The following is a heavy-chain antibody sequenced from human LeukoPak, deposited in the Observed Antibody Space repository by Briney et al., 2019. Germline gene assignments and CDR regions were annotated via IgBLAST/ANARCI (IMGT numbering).Heavy chain of an antibody. D-gene: IGHD5-12*01. CDR3: VLGPVVATIPGGY. V-gene: IGHV3-11*01. Sequence: KAGGSLRLSCAASGFTFSDYYMSWIRQAPGKGLEWVSYISSSGSTIYYADSVKGRFTISRDNAKNSLYLQMNSLRAEDTAVYYCVLGPVVATIPGGYWGQGTLVTVSS. CDR2: ISSSGSTI. J-gene: IGHJ4*02. CDR1: GFTFSDYY.